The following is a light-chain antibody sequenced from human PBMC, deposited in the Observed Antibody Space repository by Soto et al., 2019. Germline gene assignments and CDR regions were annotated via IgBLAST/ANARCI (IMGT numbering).Light chain of an antibody. CDR1: ESVSSY. CDR3: TQYHNWTQA. V-gene: IGKV3-15*01. J-gene: IGKJ1*01. CDR2: GAS. Sequence: ETVMTQSPATLSVSPGERATLSCRASESVSSYLAWYQQKPGQAPRLLIYGASAMATGLPARFRRSGSRTALTHIISSLQPEHFAVYYDTQYHNWTQAFGPGTKVEIK.